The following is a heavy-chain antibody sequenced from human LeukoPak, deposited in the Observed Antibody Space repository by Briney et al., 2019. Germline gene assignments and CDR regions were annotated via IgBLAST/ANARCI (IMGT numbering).Heavy chain of an antibody. D-gene: IGHD6-13*01. CDR1: GYTFTGYY. V-gene: IGHV1-2*02. CDR2: INPNSGGT. J-gene: IGHJ5*02. Sequence: ASVKVSCKASGYTFTGYYMHWVRQAPGQGLEWMGWINPNSGGTNYAQKFQGRVTMTRDTSISTAYMELSRLRSDDTAVYYCARARCSSSWYRGLNWFDPWGQGTLVTVSS. CDR3: ARARCSSSWYRGLNWFDP.